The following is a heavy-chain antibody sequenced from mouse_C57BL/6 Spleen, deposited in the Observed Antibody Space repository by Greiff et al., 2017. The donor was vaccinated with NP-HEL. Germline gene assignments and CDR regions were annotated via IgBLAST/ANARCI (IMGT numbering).Heavy chain of an antibody. J-gene: IGHJ4*01. CDR2: IDPSDSYT. V-gene: IGHV1-50*01. CDR1: GYTFTSYW. CDR3: ARNDYGVSYYYAMDY. Sequence: QVQLKQPGAELVKPGASVKLSCKASGYTFTSYWMQWVKQRPGQGLEWIGEIDPSDSYTNYNQKFKGKATLTVDTSSSTAYMQLSSLTSEDSAVYYCARNDYGVSYYYAMDYWGQGTSVTVSS. D-gene: IGHD2-4*01.